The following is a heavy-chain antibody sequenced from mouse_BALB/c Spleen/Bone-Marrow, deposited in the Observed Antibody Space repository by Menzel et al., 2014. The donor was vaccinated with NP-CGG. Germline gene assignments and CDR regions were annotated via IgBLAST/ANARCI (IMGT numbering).Heavy chain of an antibody. J-gene: IGHJ3*01. Sequence: VYVKQSGAEIVKPGASVKLSCTDSGFNIKDTHMHWVKQRPEQGLEWIGRIDPANGDIIYDPKFQGKATITADPSSNTAYLQLGSLPSEDTAVYCCARGGNYGWFAYWGQGTLVTVSA. V-gene: IGHV14-3*02. CDR3: ARGGNYGWFAY. CDR1: GFNIKDTH. D-gene: IGHD2-1*01. CDR2: IDPANGDI.